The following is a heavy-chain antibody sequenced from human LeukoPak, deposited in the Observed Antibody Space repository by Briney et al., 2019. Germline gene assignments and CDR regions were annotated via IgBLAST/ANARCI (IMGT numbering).Heavy chain of an antibody. CDR2: INSDGSST. CDR1: GFTFSNYW. CDR3: AKNGVVVQSFDY. V-gene: IGHV3-74*01. Sequence: GGSLRLSCAASGFTFSNYWMHWVRQAPGKGLVWVSRINSDGSSTTYADSVRGRFTISRDNARNTLYLQMNSLRAEDTAVYYCAKNGVVVQSFDYWGQGTLVTVSS. J-gene: IGHJ4*02. D-gene: IGHD3-22*01.